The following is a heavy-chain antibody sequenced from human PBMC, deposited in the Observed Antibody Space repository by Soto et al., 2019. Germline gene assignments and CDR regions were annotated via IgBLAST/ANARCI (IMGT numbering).Heavy chain of an antibody. V-gene: IGHV1-69*12. D-gene: IGHD6-19*01. Sequence: QVQLVQSGAEVKKPGSSVKVSCKASGGTFSNYAISWVRQAPGQGLEWMGGITPFFGTANYAQKFKGRVTITADESMTTAYMELGRLRSDDTAVDYCAQTRVLAVAGAGRFDLWGRGTLVTVSS. J-gene: IGHJ2*01. CDR2: ITPFFGTA. CDR1: GGTFSNYA. CDR3: AQTRVLAVAGAGRFDL.